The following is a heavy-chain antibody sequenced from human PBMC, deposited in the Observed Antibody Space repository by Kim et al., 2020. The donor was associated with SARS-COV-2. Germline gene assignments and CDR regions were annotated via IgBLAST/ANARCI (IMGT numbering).Heavy chain of an antibody. CDR3: ARRQRLVETYYFDS. D-gene: IGHD1-26*01. V-gene: IGHV5-51*07. CDR1: GDSFTNYW. CDR2: IHPAGSDA. J-gene: IGHJ4*02. Sequence: GESLKISCKVSGDSFTNYWIGWVHQKPGKGLEWMGMIHPAGSDARYSPSFQGQVTMSVDKSVTTAYLYLSSLKAADTAIFYCARRQRLVETYYFDSWGQGTVVTVSS.